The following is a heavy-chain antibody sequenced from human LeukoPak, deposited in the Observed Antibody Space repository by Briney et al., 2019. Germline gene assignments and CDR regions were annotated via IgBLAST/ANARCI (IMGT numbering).Heavy chain of an antibody. D-gene: IGHD6-13*01. Sequence: SETLSLTCTVSGGSISSSSYYWGWIRQPPGKGLEWIGEINHSGSTNYNPSLKSRVTISVDTSKNQFSLKLSSVTAADTAVYYCARGVPVGAGTKIDYWGQGTLVTVSS. CDR3: ARGVPVGAGTKIDY. J-gene: IGHJ4*02. CDR1: GGSISSSSYY. V-gene: IGHV4-39*07. CDR2: INHSGST.